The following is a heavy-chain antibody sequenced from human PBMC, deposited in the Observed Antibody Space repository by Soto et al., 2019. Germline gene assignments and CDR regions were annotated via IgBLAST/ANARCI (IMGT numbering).Heavy chain of an antibody. CDR1: GFTFSSYS. D-gene: IGHD3-10*01. J-gene: IGHJ5*02. V-gene: IGHV3-48*01. CDR2: ISSSSSTI. CDR3: AREKSGWFDP. Sequence: EVQLVESGGGLVQPGGSLRLSCAASGFTFSSYSMNWVRQAPGKGLEWVSYISSSSSTINYADSVKGRFTISRDNAKNSLYLQMSSLRAEDTAVYYCAREKSGWFDPWGQGTLVTVSS.